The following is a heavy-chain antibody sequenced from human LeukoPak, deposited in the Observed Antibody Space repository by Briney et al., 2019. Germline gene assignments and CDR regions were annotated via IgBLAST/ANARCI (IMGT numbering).Heavy chain of an antibody. CDR3: ARDHALVPFDY. Sequence: SVKVSCKATGGTFSSYAISWVRQAPGQGLEWMGRIIPIFGTANYAQKFQGRVMITTDESTSTAYMELSSLKSEDTAVYYCARDHALVPFDYWGQGTLVTVSS. CDR1: GGTFSSYA. J-gene: IGHJ4*02. V-gene: IGHV1-69*05. CDR2: IIPIFGTA. D-gene: IGHD2-2*01.